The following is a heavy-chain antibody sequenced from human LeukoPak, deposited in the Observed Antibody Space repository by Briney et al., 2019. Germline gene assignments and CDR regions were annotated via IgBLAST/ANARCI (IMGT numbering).Heavy chain of an antibody. V-gene: IGHV1-18*01. D-gene: IGHD3-9*01. J-gene: IGHJ6*03. Sequence: ASVKVSCKASGYTFTSYGISWVRQAPGQGLEWMGWISVYNGHTNYAQNLQGRVTMTTDTSTSTAYMELRSLRSDDTAVYYCARVYFDWLSYYYYYYMDVWGKGTTVTVSS. CDR3: ARVYFDWLSYYYYYYMDV. CDR1: GYTFTSYG. CDR2: ISVYNGHT.